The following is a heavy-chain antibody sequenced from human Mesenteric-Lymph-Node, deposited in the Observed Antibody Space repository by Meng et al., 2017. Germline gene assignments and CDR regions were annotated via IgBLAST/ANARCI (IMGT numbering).Heavy chain of an antibody. CDR1: GFTFSSYV. D-gene: IGHD3-3*01. Sequence: GESLKISCTASGFTFSSYVMNWVRQAPGRGLEWVSGISGSSGSIYYADSVKCRFTISRDNSKNTLYLQMNSLRAEDTAVYCCAKDRIFGGVPTPLHRRRTISDYWGQGTLVTVSS. CDR3: AKDRIFGGVPTPLHRRRTISDY. V-gene: IGHV3-23*01. J-gene: IGHJ4*02. CDR2: ISGSSGSI.